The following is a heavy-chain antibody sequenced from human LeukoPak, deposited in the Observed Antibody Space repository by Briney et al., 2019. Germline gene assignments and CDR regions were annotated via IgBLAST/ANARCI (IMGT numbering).Heavy chain of an antibody. D-gene: IGHD3-10*02. CDR2: LSATGLTT. CDR1: GFTFSDYY. Sequence: GGSLRLSCAASGFTFSDYYMSWIRQAPGKGLEWVSTLSATGLTTYSADSVKGRFTISRDNSKNTLYLQMSSLRAEDMALYYCAKDPLFGETAFWFDPWGQGTLVTVSS. CDR3: AKDPLFGETAFWFDP. V-gene: IGHV3-23*01. J-gene: IGHJ5*02.